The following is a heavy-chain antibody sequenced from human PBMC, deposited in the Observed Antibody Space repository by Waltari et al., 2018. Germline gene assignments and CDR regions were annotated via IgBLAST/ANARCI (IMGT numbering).Heavy chain of an antibody. J-gene: IGHJ4*02. V-gene: IGHV4-38-2*01. Sequence: QVQLQESGPGLVKPSETLSLTCAVSGYSISSGYYWGWIRQPPGKGLEWIGSIYHSGSTYYNPSLKSRVTISVDTSKNQFSLKLSSVTAADTAVYYCARHGEGVSSWYVNHAYYFDYWGQGTLVTVSS. CDR3: ARHGEGVSSWYVNHAYYFDY. CDR1: GYSISSGYY. D-gene: IGHD6-13*01. CDR2: IYHSGST.